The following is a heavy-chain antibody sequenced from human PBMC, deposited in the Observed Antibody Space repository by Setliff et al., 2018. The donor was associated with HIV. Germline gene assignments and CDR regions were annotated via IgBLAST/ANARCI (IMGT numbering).Heavy chain of an antibody. D-gene: IGHD3-10*01. CDR3: ARAYYLWRFEY. J-gene: IGHJ4*02. Sequence: SETLSLTCTVSGGSISSHYWSWIRQPPGKGLEWIGYIYYSGSTNYDSSLKSRVTISVDTSKNQFSLRLSSVTAADTAVYYCARAYYLWRFEYWGQGTMVTVSS. V-gene: IGHV4-59*11. CDR2: IYYSGST. CDR1: GGSISSHY.